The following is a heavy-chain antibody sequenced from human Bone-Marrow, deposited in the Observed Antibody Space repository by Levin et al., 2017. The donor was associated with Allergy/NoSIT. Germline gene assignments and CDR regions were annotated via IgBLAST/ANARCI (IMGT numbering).Heavy chain of an antibody. CDR3: ARAEGFCSSSNCFLYGMDV. CDR2: ISSSSSYI. D-gene: IGHD2-2*01. V-gene: IGHV3-21*06. J-gene: IGHJ6*02. CDR1: GIIFSSDY. Sequence: GESLKISCAASGIIFSSDYMTWVRQAPGKGLEWVASISSSSSYIQYADSVKGRFTISRDNAKNSLYLQMNSLRAEDTSVYYCARAEGFCSSSNCFLYGMDVWGLGTTVTVSS.